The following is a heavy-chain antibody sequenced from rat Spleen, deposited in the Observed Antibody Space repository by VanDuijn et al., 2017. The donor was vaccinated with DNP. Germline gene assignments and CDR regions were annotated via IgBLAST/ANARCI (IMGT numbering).Heavy chain of an antibody. Sequence: EVQLVESGGGLVQSGRSLKLSCAASGFTFSDHNMAWVRQVPKKGLEWVASSSYDGSRVHYRDSVKGRFTISRDNAKSSLYLQMDSLTSEDTATYYCARHFGYNYFDCWGQGVMVTVSS. V-gene: IGHV5-7*01. J-gene: IGHJ2*01. CDR1: GFTFSDHN. CDR3: ARHFGYNYFDC. CDR2: SSYDGSRV. D-gene: IGHD1-4*01.